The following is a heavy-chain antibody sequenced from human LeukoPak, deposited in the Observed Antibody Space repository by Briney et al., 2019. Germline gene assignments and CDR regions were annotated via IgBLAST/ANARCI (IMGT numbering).Heavy chain of an antibody. D-gene: IGHD6-25*01. CDR1: GYTFTSYC. CDR3: ARERIIAAFWFDP. Sequence: ASVKVSCKASGYTFTSYCMHWVRQAPGQGLEWMGIINPSGGSTSYAQKFQGRVTMTRDTSTSTVYMELSSLRSEDTAVYYCARERIIAAFWFDPWGQGTLVTVSS. J-gene: IGHJ5*02. V-gene: IGHV1-46*01. CDR2: INPSGGST.